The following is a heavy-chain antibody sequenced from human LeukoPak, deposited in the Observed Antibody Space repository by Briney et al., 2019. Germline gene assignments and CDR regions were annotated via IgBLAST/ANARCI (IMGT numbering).Heavy chain of an antibody. CDR3: ARLRMGSTSSRAFDM. Sequence: GESLKISCKDSGDNFASNWLAWVRQMPGKGLEWMGIIYPGDSDTGYSPSFQGQVTISADKSIGTAYLQWNSLRASDTAIFYCARLRMGSTSSRAFDMWGQGTMVTVSS. V-gene: IGHV5-51*01. D-gene: IGHD2-2*01. CDR1: GDNFASNW. CDR2: IYPGDSDT. J-gene: IGHJ3*02.